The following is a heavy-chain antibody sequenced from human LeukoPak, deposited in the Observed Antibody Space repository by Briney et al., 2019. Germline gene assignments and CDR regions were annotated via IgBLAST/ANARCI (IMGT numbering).Heavy chain of an antibody. Sequence: GGSLRLSCAASGFTVSSNYMSWVRQAPGKGLEWVSVIYSGGSTHYADSVKGRFTISRDNSKNTLYLQMNSLRAEDTAVYYCASVGDFWSGYSTAAFDIWGQGTMVTVSS. CDR3: ASVGDFWSGYSTAAFDI. J-gene: IGHJ3*02. D-gene: IGHD3-3*01. V-gene: IGHV3-66*01. CDR2: IYSGGST. CDR1: GFTVSSNY.